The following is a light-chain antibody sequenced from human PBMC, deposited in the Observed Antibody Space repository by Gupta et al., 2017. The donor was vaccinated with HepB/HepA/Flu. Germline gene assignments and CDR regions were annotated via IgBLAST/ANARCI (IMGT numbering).Light chain of an antibody. CDR1: DVGSYNR. Sequence: QSALTQPPSVSGSPGQSVTISCTGSDVGSYNRVSWYQQPPGTAPKRMIYEVTHRPSGVPDRFSGSKSGNTASLTISGLQTEDEADYFCTSYTSTNTWVFGGGTKLTVL. CDR2: EVT. J-gene: IGLJ3*02. CDR3: TSYTSTNTWV. V-gene: IGLV2-18*02.